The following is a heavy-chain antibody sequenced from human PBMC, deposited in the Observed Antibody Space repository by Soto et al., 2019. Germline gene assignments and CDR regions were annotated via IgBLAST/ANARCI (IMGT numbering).Heavy chain of an antibody. CDR1: GFTFSDYY. V-gene: IGHV3-11*06. Sequence: GGSLRLSCGASGFTFSDYYMSWIRQAPGKGLEWVSYISSSSSYTNYADSVKGRFTISRDNAKNSLYLQMNSLRAEDTAVYYCARESNDDSSGYFFDYWGQGTLVTVSS. J-gene: IGHJ4*02. CDR2: ISSSSSYT. CDR3: ARESNDDSSGYFFDY. D-gene: IGHD3-22*01.